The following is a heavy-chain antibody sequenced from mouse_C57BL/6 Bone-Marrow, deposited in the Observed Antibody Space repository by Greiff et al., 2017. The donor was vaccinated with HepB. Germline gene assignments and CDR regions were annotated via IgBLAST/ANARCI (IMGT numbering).Heavy chain of an antibody. CDR3: ARIEGDYYSRAWFAY. Sequence: VQLVESGAELAKPGASVKLSCKASGYTFTSYWMHWVKQRPGQGLEWIGYINPSSGYTKYNQKFKDKATLTADKSSSTAYMQLSSLTYEDSAVYYCARIEGDYYSRAWFAYWGQGTLVTVSA. D-gene: IGHD2-12*01. V-gene: IGHV1-7*01. CDR2: INPSSGYT. J-gene: IGHJ3*01. CDR1: GYTFTSYW.